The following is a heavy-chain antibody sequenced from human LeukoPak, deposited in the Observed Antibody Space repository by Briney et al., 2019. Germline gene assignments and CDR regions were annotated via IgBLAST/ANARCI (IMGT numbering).Heavy chain of an antibody. CDR1: GFTFSDHF. CDR3: ARVFSIAAAGTYDY. D-gene: IGHD6-13*01. Sequence: GGSLRLSCAASGFTFSDHFMTWIRQAPGKGLEWLSYISSTGTYTPYADSVRGRFTISRDDAKNSLYLQMNSLRADDTAVYYCARVFSIAAAGTYDYWGEGTMVTVS. CDR2: ISSTGTYT. V-gene: IGHV3-11*05. J-gene: IGHJ4*02.